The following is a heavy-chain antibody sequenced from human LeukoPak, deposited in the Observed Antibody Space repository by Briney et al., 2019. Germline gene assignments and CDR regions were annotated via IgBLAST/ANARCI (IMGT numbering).Heavy chain of an antibody. J-gene: IGHJ4*02. CDR1: GFTFSSSG. Sequence: GGSLRLSRAASGFTFSSSGMHWVRQAPGKGLEWVAFIRYDGTSKYYADSVKGRFTISRDNSKNTVYLQMNSLRAGDTAVYYCAKETRGSYSDYWGQRTLVTVSS. D-gene: IGHD1-26*01. CDR3: AKETRGSYSDY. CDR2: IRYDGTSK. V-gene: IGHV3-30*02.